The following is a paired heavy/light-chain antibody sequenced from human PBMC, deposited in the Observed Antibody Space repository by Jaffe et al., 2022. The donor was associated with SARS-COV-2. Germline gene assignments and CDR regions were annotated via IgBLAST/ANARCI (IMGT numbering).Light chain of an antibody. Sequence: EIVLTQSPGTLSLSPGEGATLSCRASQSVTSNSLAWYQQRRGQAPRLLILGASRRATGIPDRFSGSGSGTDFNLTISRLEPEDFAVYYCHQYDTSPRTFGQGTKVEI. CDR3: HQYDTSPRT. CDR2: GAS. CDR1: QSVTSNS. V-gene: IGKV3-20*01. J-gene: IGKJ1*01.
Heavy chain of an antibody. V-gene: IGHV4-34*01. CDR1: GGSFSGYY. Sequence: QVQLQQWGAGLLKPSETLSLTCAVSGGSFSGYYWSWIRQSPGKGLEWIGEINYRGDTDYNPSFGGRVTISVDTSKNQVSLKLRTVIAADTAIYYCARTLMGFFYGLTDHWGQGTQVTVSS. CDR3: ARTLMGFFYGLTDH. CDR2: INYRGDT. D-gene: IGHD3-10*01. J-gene: IGHJ4*02.